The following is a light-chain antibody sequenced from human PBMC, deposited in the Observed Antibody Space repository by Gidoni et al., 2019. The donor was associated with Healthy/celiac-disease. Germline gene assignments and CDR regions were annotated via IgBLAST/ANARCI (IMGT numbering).Light chain of an antibody. V-gene: IGLV1-47*01. J-gene: IGLJ1*01. CDR1: SSNIGSNY. CDR2: RNN. Sequence: QSVLPQPPSASGTPGQTVTISCSGSSSNIGSNYVYWYQQLPGTAPKLLIYRNNQRPSGVPDRFSGSKSGTSASLAISGLRSEDEADYYCAAWDDSLSAYYVFGTGTKVTVL. CDR3: AAWDDSLSAYYV.